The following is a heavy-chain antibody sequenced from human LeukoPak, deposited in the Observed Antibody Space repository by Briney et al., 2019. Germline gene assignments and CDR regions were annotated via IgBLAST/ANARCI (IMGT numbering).Heavy chain of an antibody. J-gene: IGHJ4*02. Sequence: SETLSLTCTVSGGSISSSSYYWSWIRQPPGKGLEWIGYIYYSGSTNYNPSLKSRVTISVDTSKNQFSLKLSSVTAADTAVYYCARHVVPYYFDYWGQGTLVTVSS. V-gene: IGHV4-61*05. CDR2: IYYSGST. D-gene: IGHD2-15*01. CDR1: GGSISSSSYY. CDR3: ARHVVPYYFDY.